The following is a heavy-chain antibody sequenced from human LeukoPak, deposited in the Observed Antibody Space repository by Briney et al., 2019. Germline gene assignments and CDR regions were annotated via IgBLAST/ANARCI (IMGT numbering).Heavy chain of an antibody. Sequence: GGSLRLSCAASGFPFSSYWMSWVRQAPGKGLEWVANIKQDGSEKYYVDSVKGRFTISRDNAKNSLYLQMNSLRAEDTAVYYCARARGNFWSGSFYMDVWGKGTTVTVSS. CDR3: ARARGNFWSGSFYMDV. D-gene: IGHD3-3*01. CDR2: IKQDGSEK. V-gene: IGHV3-7*01. CDR1: GFPFSSYW. J-gene: IGHJ6*03.